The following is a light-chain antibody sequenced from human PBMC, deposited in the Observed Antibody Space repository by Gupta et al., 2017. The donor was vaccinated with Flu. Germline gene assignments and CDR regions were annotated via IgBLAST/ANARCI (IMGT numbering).Light chain of an antibody. CDR2: SAS. Sequence: GDRVTITCRASQSISSWLAWYLKKPGKAPKLLIYSASNLESGVPSRFSGRGSGTEFTLTISSLQPDDFATYYCQQYNSYSWTFGQGTKVEVK. V-gene: IGKV1-5*03. CDR1: QSISSW. J-gene: IGKJ1*01. CDR3: QQYNSYSWT.